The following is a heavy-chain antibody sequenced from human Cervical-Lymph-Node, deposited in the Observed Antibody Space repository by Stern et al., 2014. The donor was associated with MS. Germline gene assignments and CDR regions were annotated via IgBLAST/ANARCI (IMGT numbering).Heavy chain of an antibody. CDR3: ANGGTTWN. CDR2: INQAGSEK. J-gene: IGHJ4*02. CDR1: DLAFSTYW. V-gene: IGHV3-7*03. Sequence: EVQLVQSGGGEVQSGGYLRLSCVASDLAFSTYWMNWVRQAPGKGLQWVANINQAGSEKYYVDSVKGRFTISRDNAKKSLYLQMNNLRSEDTAVYYCANGGTTWNWGQGTLVTVSS. D-gene: IGHD1-1*01.